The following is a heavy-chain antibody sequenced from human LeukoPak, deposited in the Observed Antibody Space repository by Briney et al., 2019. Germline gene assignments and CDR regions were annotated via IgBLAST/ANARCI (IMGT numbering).Heavy chain of an antibody. CDR1: GGSISGYS. J-gene: IGHJ5*02. V-gene: IGHV4-4*07. Sequence: AETLPLTRTVSGGSISGYSWSWIRQSAGKGLEWIGRIYTSGNTDYNPSFKSRVTLSIDTSKKQFSLKLASLTAADTAVYYCARDNPAGPWGQGTLVTVSS. D-gene: IGHD1-14*01. CDR2: IYTSGNT. CDR3: ARDNPAGP.